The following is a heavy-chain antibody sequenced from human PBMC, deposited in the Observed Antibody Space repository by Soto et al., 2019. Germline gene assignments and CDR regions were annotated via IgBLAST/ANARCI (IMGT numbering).Heavy chain of an antibody. CDR2: ISSSSSYI. Sequence: EVQLVESGGGLVKPGGSLRLSCAASGFTFSSYSMNWVRQAPGKGLEWVSSISSSSSYIYYADSVKGRFTISRDNAKNSVYLQMNSLRAEVTAVYYCARVRGYYGSGSLSGFDYWGQGTLVTVSS. D-gene: IGHD3-10*01. CDR3: ARVRGYYGSGSLSGFDY. CDR1: GFTFSSYS. V-gene: IGHV3-21*01. J-gene: IGHJ4*02.